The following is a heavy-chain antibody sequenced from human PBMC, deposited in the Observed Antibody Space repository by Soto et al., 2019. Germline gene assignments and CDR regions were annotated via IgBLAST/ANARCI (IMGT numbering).Heavy chain of an antibody. CDR3: ARGFNGDYTIHWDY. CDR2: IIPIFGTA. CDR1: GGTFSSYA. Sequence: SVKVSCKASGGTFSSYAISWVRQAPGQGLEWMGGIIPIFGTANYAQKFQGGVTITADESTSTAYMELSSLRSEDTAVYYCARGFNGDYTIHWDYWGQGTLVTVSS. V-gene: IGHV1-69*13. D-gene: IGHD4-17*01. J-gene: IGHJ4*02.